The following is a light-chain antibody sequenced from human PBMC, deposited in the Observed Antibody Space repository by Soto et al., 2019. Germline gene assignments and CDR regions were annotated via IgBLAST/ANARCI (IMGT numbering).Light chain of an antibody. CDR2: AAS. J-gene: IGKJ3*01. CDR1: QGISNY. Sequence: DIQMTQSPSSLSASVGDRVTITCRASQGISNYLAWYQQKPGKVPKLLIYAASTLQSGVPSRFSGSGSGTHFTLTISSRQPEDVATYYCQKYNSALSFTFGPGTKVDIK. CDR3: QKYNSALSFT. V-gene: IGKV1-27*01.